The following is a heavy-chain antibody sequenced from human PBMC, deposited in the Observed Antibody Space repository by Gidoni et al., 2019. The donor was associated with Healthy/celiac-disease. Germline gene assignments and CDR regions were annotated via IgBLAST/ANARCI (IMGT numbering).Heavy chain of an antibody. V-gene: IGHV6-1*01. CDR3: ARDHSGYEKSNWFDP. J-gene: IGHJ5*02. D-gene: IGHD5-12*01. Sequence: VQLQQSGPGLVKPSQTLSPTCAISGDSVYSNSAAWNWIRQSPSRGLEWLGRTYYSSKWYNYYALSVKSRITLNPDTSKNQFSLQLNSLTPEDTAVYYCARDHSGYEKSNWFDPWGQGTLVTVSS. CDR2: TYYSSKWYN. CDR1: GDSVYSNSAA.